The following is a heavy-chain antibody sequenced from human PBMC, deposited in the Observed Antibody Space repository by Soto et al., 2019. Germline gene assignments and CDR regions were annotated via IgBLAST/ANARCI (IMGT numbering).Heavy chain of an antibody. V-gene: IGHV4-39*07. CDR1: GGSISSSSYY. J-gene: IGHJ5*02. CDR3: ALWGYCTNAVCIWFDP. D-gene: IGHD2-8*01. CDR2: IDHGGRT. Sequence: SETLSLTCTVSGGSISSSSYYWGWIRQPPGKGLEWIGEIDHGGRTRYNPSLKSRVTISVDASKDQFSLSLSSVTAADTAVYFCALWGYCTNAVCIWFDPWGQGTLVTVSS.